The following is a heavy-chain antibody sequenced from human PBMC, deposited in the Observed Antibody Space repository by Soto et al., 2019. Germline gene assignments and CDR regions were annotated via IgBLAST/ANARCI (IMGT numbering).Heavy chain of an antibody. CDR2: ISYDGSNK. CDR1: GFTFSSYG. V-gene: IGHV3-30*18. D-gene: IGHD6-13*01. J-gene: IGHJ6*02. Sequence: GGSLRLSCAASGFTFSSYGMHWVRQAPGKGLEWVAVISYDGSNKYYADSVKGRFTISRDNSKNTLYLQMNSLRAEDTAVYYCAKDRSWGSIAAAGTHYYYGMDVWGQGTTVTVSS. CDR3: AKDRSWGSIAAAGTHYYYGMDV.